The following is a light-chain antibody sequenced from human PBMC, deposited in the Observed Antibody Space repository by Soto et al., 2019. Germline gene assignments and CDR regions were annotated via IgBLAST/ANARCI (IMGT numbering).Light chain of an antibody. CDR1: SSNVGDND. CDR2: DNS. J-gene: IGLJ3*02. Sequence: QSVLTQPPSVSAAPGQRVTISCSGDSSNVGDNDVAWFRHPPGTTPELLIYDNSKRPSGIPDRFSGSKSGTSVTLGIRGLQTGDEADYYCGTWDSSLNAVVFGGGTKLT. CDR3: GTWDSSLNAVV. V-gene: IGLV1-51*01.